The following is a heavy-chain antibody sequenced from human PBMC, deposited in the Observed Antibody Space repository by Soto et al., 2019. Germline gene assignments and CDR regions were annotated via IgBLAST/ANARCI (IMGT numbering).Heavy chain of an antibody. Sequence: PSETLSLTCTVSGGSISSSSYYWGWIRQPPGKGLEWIGSIYYSGSTYYNPSLKSRVTISVDTSKNQFSLKLSSVTAADTAVYYCARHNYGARGQTFDIWGQGTMVTVSS. J-gene: IGHJ3*02. D-gene: IGHD4-17*01. V-gene: IGHV4-39*01. CDR1: GGSISSSSYY. CDR3: ARHNYGARGQTFDI. CDR2: IYYSGST.